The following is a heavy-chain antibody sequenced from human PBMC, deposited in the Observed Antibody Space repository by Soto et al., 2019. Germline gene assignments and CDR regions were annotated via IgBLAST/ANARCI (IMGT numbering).Heavy chain of an antibody. CDR1: GGSVSSGSYY. J-gene: IGHJ3*02. CDR3: ARVGADDAFDI. Sequence: QVQLQESGPGLVKPSETLSLTCTVSGGSVSSGSYYWSWIRQPPGKGLEWIGYIYYSGSTNYNHSLKSRVTISVDTSKNQFSLKLSSVTAAETAVYYCARVGADDAFDIWGQGTMVTVSS. D-gene: IGHD2-15*01. CDR2: IYYSGST. V-gene: IGHV4-61*01.